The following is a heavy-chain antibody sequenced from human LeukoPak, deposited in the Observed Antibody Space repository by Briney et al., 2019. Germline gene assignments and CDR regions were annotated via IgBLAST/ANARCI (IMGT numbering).Heavy chain of an antibody. CDR3: SKDRGSSWYGRLDY. CDR1: GFTFDDYA. Sequence: GRSLRLSCAASGFTFDDYAMHWVRQAPGKGLEWVSGISWNGGSIGYADSVKGRFTISRDNAKNSLYLQMNSLRADDTALYYCSKDRGSSWYGRLDYWGQGNLVTVPS. D-gene: IGHD6-13*01. J-gene: IGHJ4*02. V-gene: IGHV3-9*01. CDR2: ISWNGGSI.